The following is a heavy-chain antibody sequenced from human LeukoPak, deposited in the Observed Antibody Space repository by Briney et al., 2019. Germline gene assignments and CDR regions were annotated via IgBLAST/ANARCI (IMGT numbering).Heavy chain of an antibody. Sequence: SQTLSLTCPVSGGSISSGGYYWSWIRQHPGKGLEWIGYIYYSGSTYYNPSLKSRVTISVDTSKNQFSLKLSSVTAADTAVYYCARGHYYYGSGSTYGMDVWGQGTTVTVSS. CDR3: ARGHYYYGSGSTYGMDV. J-gene: IGHJ6*02. CDR1: GGSISSGGYY. V-gene: IGHV4-31*03. D-gene: IGHD3-10*01. CDR2: IYYSGST.